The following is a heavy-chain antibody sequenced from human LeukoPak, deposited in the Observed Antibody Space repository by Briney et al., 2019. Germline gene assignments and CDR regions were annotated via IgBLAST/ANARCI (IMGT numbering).Heavy chain of an antibody. CDR2: IWNDGSNK. CDR1: GFTFSTYG. CDR3: ARDLGYGGSLDY. Sequence: GGSLRLSCAASGFTFSTYGMHWVRQAPGKGLEWVAVIWNDGSNKYYADSVKGRFTISRDNSKNTLYLQMNSLRAEDTAVYYCARDLGYGGSLDYWGQGTLVTVSS. J-gene: IGHJ4*02. D-gene: IGHD4-23*01. V-gene: IGHV3-33*01.